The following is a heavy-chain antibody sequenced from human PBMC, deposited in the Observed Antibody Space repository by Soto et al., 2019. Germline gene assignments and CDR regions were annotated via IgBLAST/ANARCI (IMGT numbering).Heavy chain of an antibody. J-gene: IGHJ5*02. CDR1: GFTFSSYS. CDR2: ISSSSSYI. CDR3: ARYSSSWYGWFDP. V-gene: IGHV3-21*01. Sequence: GGSLRLSCAASGFTFSSYSMNWVRQAPGKGLEWVSSISSSSSYIYYADSVKGRFTISRDNAKNSLYLQMNSLRAEDTAVYYCARYSSSWYGWFDPWGQGTLVTVSS. D-gene: IGHD6-13*01.